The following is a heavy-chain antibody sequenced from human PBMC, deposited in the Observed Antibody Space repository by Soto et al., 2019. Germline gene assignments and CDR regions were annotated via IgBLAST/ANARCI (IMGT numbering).Heavy chain of an antibody. CDR1: GYSFATYG. CDR3: ATEPIYYNDGSGYYPLGH. D-gene: IGHD3-22*01. CDR2: ISAHNGDT. J-gene: IGHJ4*02. Sequence: QVQLVQSGAEVKKPGASVKVSCKASGYSFATYGFSWVRQAPGQRLECVGWISAHNGDTHYSQKFQGRVTLTTDTSTNTGYMELRSLTSDDTAVYFCATEPIYYNDGSGYYPLGHWGQGTLVTVSS. V-gene: IGHV1-18*04.